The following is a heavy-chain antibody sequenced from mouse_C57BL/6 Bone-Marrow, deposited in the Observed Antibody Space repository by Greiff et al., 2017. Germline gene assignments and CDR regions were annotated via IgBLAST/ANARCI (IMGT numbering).Heavy chain of an antibody. J-gene: IGHJ4*01. CDR2: ISSGGSYT. Sequence: EVQLVESGGDLVKPGGSLKLSCAASGFTFSSYGMSWVRQTPDKRLEWVATISSGGSYTYYPDSVKGRVTISRDNAKNTLYLQMSSLKSEDTAMYYCARRSYAMDYWGQGTSVTVSS. CDR3: ARRSYAMDY. CDR1: GFTFSSYG. V-gene: IGHV5-6*01.